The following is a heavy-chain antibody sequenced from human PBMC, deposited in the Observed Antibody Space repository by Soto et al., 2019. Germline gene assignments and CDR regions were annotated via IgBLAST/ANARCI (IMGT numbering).Heavy chain of an antibody. Sequence: SGGSLRLSCEASGFNFGSHSMNWVRQAPGKGLEWLSFITGSSRTIHYADSVKGRFTISRDNAKNSVYLQMNSLRDEDTAVYYCARGLKDGYNCLYYWGQGTLVTVSS. CDR2: ITGSSRTI. V-gene: IGHV3-48*02. CDR1: GFNFGSHS. D-gene: IGHD5-12*01. CDR3: ARGLKDGYNCLYY. J-gene: IGHJ4*02.